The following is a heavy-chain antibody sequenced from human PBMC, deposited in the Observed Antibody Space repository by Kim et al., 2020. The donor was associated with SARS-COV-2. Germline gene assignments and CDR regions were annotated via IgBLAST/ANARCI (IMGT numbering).Heavy chain of an antibody. CDR3: ASGAIRDCSGGSCYSNFDY. CDR1: GGSISSGGYY. D-gene: IGHD2-15*01. CDR2: IYYSGST. J-gene: IGHJ4*02. Sequence: SETLSLTCTVSGGSISSGGYYWSWIRQHPGKGLEWIGYIYYSGSTYYNPSLKSRVTISVDTSKNQFSLKLSSVTAADTAVYYCASGAIRDCSGGSCYSNFDYWGQGTLVTVSS. V-gene: IGHV4-31*03.